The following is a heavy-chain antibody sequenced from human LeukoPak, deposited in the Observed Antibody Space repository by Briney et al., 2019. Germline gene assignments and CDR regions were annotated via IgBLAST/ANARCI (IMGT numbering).Heavy chain of an antibody. CDR2: ISYDGSNK. D-gene: IGHD2-2*01. J-gene: IGHJ4*02. V-gene: IGHV3-30*04. CDR1: GFSFSNYA. CDR3: AGGRRLLSSCDY. Sequence: GGSLRLSCAASGFSFSNYAMSWVRQAPGKGLEWVAVISYDGSNKYYADSVKGRFTISRDNSKNTLYLQMNSLRAEDTAVYYCAGGRRLLSSCDYWGQGTLVTVSS.